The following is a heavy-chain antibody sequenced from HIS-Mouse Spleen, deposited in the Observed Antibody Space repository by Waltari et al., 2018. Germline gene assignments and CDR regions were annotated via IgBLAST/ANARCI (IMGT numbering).Heavy chain of an antibody. V-gene: IGHV4-39*07. J-gene: IGHJ2*01. CDR1: GGSISSSSYY. D-gene: IGHD6-13*01. CDR2: IYYSRST. CDR3: AREIPYSSGWYDWYFDL. Sequence: QLQLQESGPGLVKPSETLSLTCTVSGGSISSSSYYWGWIRQPPGKGLEWIGSIYYSRSTYYTPSLKSRVTISVYTSQNQFSLKLSSVTAADTAVYYCAREIPYSSGWYDWYFDLWGRGTLVTVSS.